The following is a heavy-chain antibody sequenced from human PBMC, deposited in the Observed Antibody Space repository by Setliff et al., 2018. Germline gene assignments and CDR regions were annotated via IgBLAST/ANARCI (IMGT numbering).Heavy chain of an antibody. CDR1: GYRFTSYW. CDR3: ARTLPHEGYSDGWDAFDI. D-gene: IGHD5-18*01. J-gene: IGHJ3*02. Sequence: GESLKISWKGSGYRFTSYWLGWVRQMPRKGMAGMGIIYPGDSDTRYSPSFQGQVTISADKSISTAYMQWSSLKASDTAMSYCARTLPHEGYSDGWDAFDIWGQGTMVTVSS. CDR2: IYPGDSDT. V-gene: IGHV5-51*01.